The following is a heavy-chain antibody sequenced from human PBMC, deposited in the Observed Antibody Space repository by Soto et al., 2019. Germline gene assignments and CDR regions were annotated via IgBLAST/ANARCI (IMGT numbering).Heavy chain of an antibody. D-gene: IGHD3-10*01. Sequence: VQLVESGGGLVQPGGSPRLSCAASGFTFSNYWMTWVRQAPGKGLEWVANIIKDGSEKSYVDSVKGRFTISRDNAKSSLYLEMNSLRVEDTAMYYCARDWGGLGYWGQGTLVTVSS. CDR1: GFTFSNYW. V-gene: IGHV3-7*03. CDR3: ARDWGGLGY. J-gene: IGHJ4*02. CDR2: IIKDGSEK.